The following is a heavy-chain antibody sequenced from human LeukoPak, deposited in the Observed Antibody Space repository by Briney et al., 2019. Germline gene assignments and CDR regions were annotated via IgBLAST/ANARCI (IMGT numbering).Heavy chain of an antibody. D-gene: IGHD4-23*01. J-gene: IGHJ4*02. CDR3: ARYYGGNSGPLDY. Sequence: GGSLRLSCAASGFTVSSNYMSWVRQAPGKGLEWVSVIYSGGSTYYADSVKGRFTISRDNSKNTLYLQMNSLRAEDTAVYYCARYYGGNSGPLDYWGQGTLVTVS. V-gene: IGHV3-53*01. CDR2: IYSGGST. CDR1: GFTVSSNY.